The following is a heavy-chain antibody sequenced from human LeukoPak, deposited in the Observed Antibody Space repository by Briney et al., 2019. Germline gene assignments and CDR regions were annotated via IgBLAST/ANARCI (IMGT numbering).Heavy chain of an antibody. D-gene: IGHD3-10*01. J-gene: IGHJ4*02. CDR3: ARVVRGVIGYYFDY. V-gene: IGHV4-59*01. CDR2: IYYSGST. CDR1: GGSISSYY. Sequence: SETLSLTCTVSGGSISSYYWSWIRQPPGKGLEWIGYIYYSGSTNYNPSLKSRVTISVDTSKNQFSLKLSSVTAADTAVYYCARVVRGVIGYYFDYWGQGTLVTVSS.